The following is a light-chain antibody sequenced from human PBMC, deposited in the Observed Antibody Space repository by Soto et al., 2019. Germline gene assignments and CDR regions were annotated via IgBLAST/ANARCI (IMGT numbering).Light chain of an antibody. Sequence: QSALTQPASVSGSPGQSITISCSGTSSDVGGYNYVSWYQQHPGKAPKLMICEVSNRPSGVSNRFSGSKSGNTASVTISGLQAEDEADYYCSSYTSSSSLVFGGGTKLTVL. V-gene: IGLV2-14*01. CDR1: SSDVGGYNY. CDR2: EVS. CDR3: SSYTSSSSLV. J-gene: IGLJ2*01.